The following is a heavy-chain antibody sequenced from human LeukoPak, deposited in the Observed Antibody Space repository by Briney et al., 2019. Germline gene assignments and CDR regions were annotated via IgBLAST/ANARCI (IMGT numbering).Heavy chain of an antibody. D-gene: IGHD6-19*01. J-gene: IGHJ6*03. Sequence: PSETLSLTCTVSGGSISSSSYYWGWIRQPPGKGLEWIGSIYYSGSTYYNPSLKSRVTISVDTSKNQFSLKLSSVTAADTAVYYCARHMSGWYGYYYYYMDVWGKGTTVTVSS. V-gene: IGHV4-39*01. CDR3: ARHMSGWYGYYYYYMDV. CDR2: IYYSGST. CDR1: GGSISSSSYY.